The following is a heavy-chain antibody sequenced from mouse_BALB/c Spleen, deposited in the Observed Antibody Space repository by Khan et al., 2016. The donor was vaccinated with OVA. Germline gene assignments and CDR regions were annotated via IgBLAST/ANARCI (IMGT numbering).Heavy chain of an antibody. J-gene: IGHJ1*01. CDR2: IHYSGNT. D-gene: IGHD1-1*01. CDR1: GYSITGGYS. Sequence: EVQLQESGPDLVKPSQSLSLTCTVTGYSITGGYSWHWIRQFPENKLEWMGYIHYSGNTNYNPSLKSRISITRATSKNPFFLQLNSVTTEDTATYYCARSCTSIVAYLYFDVWGAGTTVTVAS. V-gene: IGHV3-1*02. CDR3: ARSCTSIVAYLYFDV.